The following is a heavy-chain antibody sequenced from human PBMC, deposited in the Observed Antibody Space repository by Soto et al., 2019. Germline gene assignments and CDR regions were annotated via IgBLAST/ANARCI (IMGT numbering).Heavy chain of an antibody. Sequence: EVQLLESGGGFVQPGGSLRLSCAASGFTFSSYAMDWVRQAPGQGLEWVSSVSGSSSTAYYADSVKGRFTITRDNSKNTMYPQMNSLRAEDTAVYYCARASYFVFDSWGQGTLVTVSS. D-gene: IGHD1-26*01. V-gene: IGHV3-23*01. CDR3: ARASYFVFDS. CDR2: VSGSSSTA. CDR1: GFTFSSYA. J-gene: IGHJ4*02.